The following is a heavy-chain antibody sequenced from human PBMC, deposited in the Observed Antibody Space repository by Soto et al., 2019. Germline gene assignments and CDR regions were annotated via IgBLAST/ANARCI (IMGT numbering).Heavy chain of an antibody. J-gene: IGHJ4*02. CDR2: IIPIFGTA. Sequence: QVQLVQSGAEVKKPGSSGKVSCKASGGTFSSYAISWVRQAPGQGLEWMGGIIPIFGTANYAQKFQGRVTITADESTSTAYMELSSLRSEDTAVYYCARAEVGATWGNQGYFDYWGQGTLVTVSS. CDR1: GGTFSSYA. CDR3: ARAEVGATWGNQGYFDY. D-gene: IGHD1-26*01. V-gene: IGHV1-69*01.